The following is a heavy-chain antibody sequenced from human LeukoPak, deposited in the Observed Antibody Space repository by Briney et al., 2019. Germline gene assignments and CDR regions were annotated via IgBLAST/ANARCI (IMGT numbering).Heavy chain of an antibody. D-gene: IGHD6-13*01. CDR2: INWNGGST. V-gene: IGHV3-20*03. CDR1: GFTFDDYG. J-gene: IGHJ1*01. CDR3: AGGSGWLIHH. Sequence: GGSLRLSYAASGFTFDDYGMSWVRQAPGKGLEWVSGINWNGGSTGYADSVKGRFTISRDNAKNSLYLQMNSLRAEDTAVYYCAGGSGWLIHHWGQGTLVAVSS.